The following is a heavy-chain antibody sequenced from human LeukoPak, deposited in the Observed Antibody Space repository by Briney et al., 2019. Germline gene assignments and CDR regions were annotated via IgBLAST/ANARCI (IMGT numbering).Heavy chain of an antibody. CDR3: ACSTDSSRYFFDY. V-gene: IGHV4-39*01. D-gene: IGHD3-22*01. CDR1: GGSISSSSYY. Sequence: ASETLSLTCTVSGGSISSSSYYWDWIRQPPGKGLEWIGSIFYGGNTYYNPSLKSRVTISVDTSKNQFSLKLSSVTAADTAVYYCACSTDSSRYFFDYWGQGTLVTVSS. CDR2: IFYGGNT. J-gene: IGHJ4*02.